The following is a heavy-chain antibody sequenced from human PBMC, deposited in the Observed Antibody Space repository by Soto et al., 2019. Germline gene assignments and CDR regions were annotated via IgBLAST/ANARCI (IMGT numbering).Heavy chain of an antibody. CDR1: GGSISSRSYW. CDR3: ARDTYSGYDFGL. CDR2: AFYSGSS. V-gene: IGHV4-39*07. D-gene: IGHD5-12*01. J-gene: IGHJ5*02. Sequence: QLQLRESGPGLVKPSETLSLTCTVSGGSISSRSYWWAWIRQPPGKGLEWIGDAFYSGSSYYNPSLKSRVAISVDTSKNQFSLQLTSVTAADTAVYYCARDTYSGYDFGLWGQGTLVTVSS.